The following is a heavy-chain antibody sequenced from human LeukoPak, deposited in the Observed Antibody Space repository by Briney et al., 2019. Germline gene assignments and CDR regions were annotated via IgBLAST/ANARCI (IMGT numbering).Heavy chain of an antibody. CDR1: GFTFSSYA. CDR3: ARDKLMGDSYFVY. V-gene: IGHV3-30*04. CDR2: ISYDGSNK. J-gene: IGHJ4*02. Sequence: PGGSLRLSCAASGFTFSSYAMHWVRQAPGKGLEWVAVISYDGSNKYYADSVKGRFTISRDNSKNTLYLQMNGLRAEDTAVYYCARDKLMGDSYFVYWGQGSLVTVSS. D-gene: IGHD2-21*02.